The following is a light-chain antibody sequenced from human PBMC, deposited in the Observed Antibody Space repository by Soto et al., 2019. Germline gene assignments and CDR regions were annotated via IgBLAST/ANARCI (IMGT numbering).Light chain of an antibody. V-gene: IGLV2-14*01. J-gene: IGLJ1*01. CDR1: SSDVGADNY. CDR3: SSYTSSSTPYV. Sequence: QSLMTQPVYLSGSIVHSITISCTGTSSDVGADNYVSWYQQYLGKAPKLMIYDVSNRPSGVSNRFSGSKSGNTASLTISGLQAEDEADYYCSSYTSSSTPYVFGTGT. CDR2: DVS.